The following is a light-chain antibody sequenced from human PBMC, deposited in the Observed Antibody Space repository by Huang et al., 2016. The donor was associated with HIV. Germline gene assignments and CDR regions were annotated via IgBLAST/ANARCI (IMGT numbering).Light chain of an antibody. V-gene: IGKV4-1*01. Sequence: DIVMTQSPDSLAVSLGERATINCKSSQSILYNSNNKNYLAWYQQKPGQPPKLLIYWASTRESGVPDRVSGSGSGTDYTLTISRLQAEDVAVYYCHQYYNTPPTFGGGTKVEIK. J-gene: IGKJ4*01. CDR2: WAS. CDR3: HQYYNTPPT. CDR1: QSILYNSNNKNY.